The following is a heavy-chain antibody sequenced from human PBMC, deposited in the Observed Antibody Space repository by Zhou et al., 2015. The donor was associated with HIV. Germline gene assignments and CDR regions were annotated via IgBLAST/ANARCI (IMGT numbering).Heavy chain of an antibody. Sequence: QVQLVESGGGVVQPGRSLRLSCSPSGFTFSSYSMHWVRQPPGKGLEWVAFRGTDTKSDATNIYYAESVKGRFAVSRDNSRNTVFLEMNSLRVDDTAVYFCARDTGVGGYSSGSFDYCGQGTLVTVSS. CDR1: GFTFSSYS. J-gene: IGHJ4*02. CDR2: RGTDTKSDATNI. CDR3: ARDTGVGGYSSGSFDY. D-gene: IGHD5-18*01. V-gene: IGHV3-30*09.